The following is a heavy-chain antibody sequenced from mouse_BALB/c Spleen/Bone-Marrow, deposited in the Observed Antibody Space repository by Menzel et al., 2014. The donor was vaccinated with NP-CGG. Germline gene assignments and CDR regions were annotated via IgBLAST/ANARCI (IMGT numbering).Heavy chain of an antibody. Sequence: QVHVKQSGPELVKPGASVKLSCKASDYTFTSSDINWVRQGPEQGLEWMGWIFPGDGSTKYNEKFKGRATLTIDKSSSTAYMQLSRLTSEDSAVYFCARSYKSAWFTYWGQGTLVTVSA. J-gene: IGHJ3*01. V-gene: IGHV1-85*01. D-gene: IGHD1-1*01. CDR3: ARSYKSAWFTY. CDR1: DYTFTSSD. CDR2: IFPGDGST.